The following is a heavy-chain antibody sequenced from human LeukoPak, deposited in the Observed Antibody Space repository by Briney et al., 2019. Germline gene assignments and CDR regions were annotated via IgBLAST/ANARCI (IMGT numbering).Heavy chain of an antibody. J-gene: IGHJ4*02. CDR1: GYTFTGYY. CDR2: INPNSGGT. V-gene: IGHV1-2*02. D-gene: IGHD1-26*01. CDR3: ARAVVGALTSCYSDY. Sequence: ASVKVSCTASGYTFTGYYMHWVRQAPGQGLEWMGWINPNSGGTNYAQKFQGRVTMTRDTSISTAYMELSRLRSDDTAVYYCARAVVGALTSCYSDYWGQGTLVTVSS.